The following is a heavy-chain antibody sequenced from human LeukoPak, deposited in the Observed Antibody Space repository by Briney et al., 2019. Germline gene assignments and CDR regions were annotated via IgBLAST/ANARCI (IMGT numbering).Heavy chain of an antibody. CDR2: VYYSGST. Sequence: SENLSLTCTVSGGSISSYYWSWIRQPPGKGLEWIGYVYYSGSTNYNPSLKSRVTISVDTSKNQFSLRLSSLTAADTAVYFCARAPGVVVGFDPWGQGTLVTVSS. CDR3: ARAPGVVVGFDP. V-gene: IGHV4-59*01. D-gene: IGHD2-15*01. J-gene: IGHJ5*02. CDR1: GGSISSYY.